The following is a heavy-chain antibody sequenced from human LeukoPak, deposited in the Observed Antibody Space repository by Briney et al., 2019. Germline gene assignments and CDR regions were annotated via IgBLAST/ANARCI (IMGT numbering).Heavy chain of an antibody. CDR1: GFTFGSFA. Sequence: GGSLRLSCAASGFTFGSFAMSWARQAPGKGLEWVSSLGGSGTGTYYAVSVKGRFTISRDNSKDTLYLQMNSLRAEDTAVYYCAKDGEVDTAMGLAGKYYYYGMDVWGQGTTVTVSS. D-gene: IGHD5-18*01. J-gene: IGHJ6*02. CDR2: LGGSGTGT. CDR3: AKDGEVDTAMGLAGKYYYYGMDV. V-gene: IGHV3-23*01.